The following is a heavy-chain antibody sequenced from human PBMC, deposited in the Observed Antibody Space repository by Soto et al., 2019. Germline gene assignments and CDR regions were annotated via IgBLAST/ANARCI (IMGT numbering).Heavy chain of an antibody. D-gene: IGHD3-16*02. V-gene: IGHV3-7*01. J-gene: IGHJ4*02. CDR1: GFTFSSYW. CDR3: VISYDYIWGSYRDPVHFDY. CDR2: IKQDGSEK. Sequence: ESGGGLVQPGGSLRLSCAASGFTFSSYWLSGVRQAPGKGLEWVAYIKQDGSEKYYVDSVKGRFTISRDNAKNSLYLQMNSLRAEDTAVYYCVISYDYIWGSYRDPVHFDYWGQGTLVTVSS.